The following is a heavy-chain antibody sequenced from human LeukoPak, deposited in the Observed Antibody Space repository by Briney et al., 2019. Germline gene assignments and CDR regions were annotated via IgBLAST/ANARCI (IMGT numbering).Heavy chain of an antibody. J-gene: IGHJ6*03. CDR2: IYTSGST. V-gene: IGHV4-4*07. CDR3: ARDAVCSSTSCYRYYYYYMDV. Sequence: SETLSLTCTVSGGSISSYYWSWIRHPAGKGLEWIGRIYTSGSTNYNPSLKSRVTISVDKSKNQFSLKLSSVTAADTAVYYCARDAVCSSTSCYRYYYYYMDVWGKGTTVTVSS. CDR1: GGSISSYY. D-gene: IGHD2-2*02.